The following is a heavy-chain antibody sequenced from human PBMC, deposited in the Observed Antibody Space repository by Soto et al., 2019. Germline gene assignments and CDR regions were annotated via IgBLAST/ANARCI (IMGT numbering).Heavy chain of an antibody. V-gene: IGHV3-30*18. J-gene: IGHJ4*02. CDR1: GFTFSNYG. CDR3: AKDHLTTTVTTVGY. Sequence: QVQLVESGGGVVQPGRSLRLSCAASGFTFSNYGMHWVCQAPGKGLEWVAVISYHGSDKYYADSVKGRFTISRDNSKNTLYLQMDSLRAEDTAVYYCAKDHLTTTVTTVGYWGQGTLVTVYS. CDR2: ISYHGSDK. D-gene: IGHD4-17*01.